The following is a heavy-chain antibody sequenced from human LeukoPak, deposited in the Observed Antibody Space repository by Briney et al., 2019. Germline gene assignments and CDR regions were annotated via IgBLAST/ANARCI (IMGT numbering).Heavy chain of an antibody. CDR1: GYSISSGYY. J-gene: IGHJ4*02. CDR2: IYHSGST. V-gene: IGHV4-38-2*02. D-gene: IGHD1-1*01. CDR3: AREGNGGDY. Sequence: SETLSLTCTVSGYSISSGYYWGWIRQPPGKGLEWIGNIYHSGSTYSNPSLKSRVTISMDTSKNQFSLKLSSVTAADTALYYCAREGNGGDYWGQGTLVTVSS.